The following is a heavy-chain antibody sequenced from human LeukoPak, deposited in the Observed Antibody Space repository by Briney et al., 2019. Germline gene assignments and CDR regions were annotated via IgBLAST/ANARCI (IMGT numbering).Heavy chain of an antibody. Sequence: GGSLRLSCAAFSFSDSTISWVRQAAGKGLEWVAKMKEDGSDEKYVDSVKGRFTISRDNAKNSLYLQMNSLRPEDTAVYFCVVGGAGGGYFPNWGQGSLVIVSS. CDR1: SFSDST. CDR3: VVGGAGGGYFPN. V-gene: IGHV3-7*01. CDR2: MKEDGSDE. J-gene: IGHJ1*01. D-gene: IGHD3-16*01.